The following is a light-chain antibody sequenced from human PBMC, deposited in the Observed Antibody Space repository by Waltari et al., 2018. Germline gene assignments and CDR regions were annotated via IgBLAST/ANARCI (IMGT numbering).Light chain of an antibody. CDR3: QAWDSTTSYV. J-gene: IGLJ1*01. Sequence: YDRTQAPSVSVSPGVKAIINCSGHDFGDGYACWYPKKPGQSPVLVIYQDSERPSGVPERFSGSNSENTATLTISGTQAIDEAEYYCQAWDSTTSYVFGGGTKVTVL. CDR1: DFGDGY. CDR2: QDS. V-gene: IGLV3-1*01.